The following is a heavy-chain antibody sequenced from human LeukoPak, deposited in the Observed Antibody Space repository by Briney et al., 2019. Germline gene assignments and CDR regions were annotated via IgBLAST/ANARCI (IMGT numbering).Heavy chain of an antibody. Sequence: GGSLRLSCAASGFTFSSYSMNWVRHAPGKGLEWVSSISSSSYIYYADSVKGRFTISRDNAKNSLYLQMNSLRAEDTAVYYCARTRPQSYGDYRDWGQGTLVTVSS. CDR3: ARTRPQSYGDYRD. J-gene: IGHJ4*02. D-gene: IGHD4-17*01. V-gene: IGHV3-21*01. CDR1: GFTFSSYS. CDR2: ISSSSYI.